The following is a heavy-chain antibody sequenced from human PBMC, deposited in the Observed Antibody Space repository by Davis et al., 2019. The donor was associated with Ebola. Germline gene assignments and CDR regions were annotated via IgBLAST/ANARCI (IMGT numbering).Heavy chain of an antibody. V-gene: IGHV3-33*01. D-gene: IGHD4-17*01. J-gene: IGHJ4*02. Sequence: PGGSLRLSCAASGFTFSNYGLHWLRQAPGKGVEWVGVIWYDGSKKYYTESVKGRFTISRDNSNNTLYLQMSSLRVEDTAVYYCTRGALGVTTRHFDHWGQGTLVTVSS. CDR1: GFTFSNYG. CDR2: IWYDGSKK. CDR3: TRGALGVTTRHFDH.